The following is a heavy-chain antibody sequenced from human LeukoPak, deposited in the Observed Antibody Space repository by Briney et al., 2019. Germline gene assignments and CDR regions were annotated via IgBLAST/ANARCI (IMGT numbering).Heavy chain of an antibody. CDR3: EGGGPSHFAP. CDR1: TFTFHTYS. D-gene: IGHD2/OR15-2a*01. J-gene: IGHJ5*02. CDR2: MKEDGRTT. Sequence: GGSLRLSCAADSTFTFHTYSWVRQTPGKGLEWVAKMKEDGRTTYYVDSVKGRFTISRDNAKRSLYLQMSSLKVEDTAVYYCEGGGPSHFAPWGQGTLVTVSS. V-gene: IGHV3-7*02.